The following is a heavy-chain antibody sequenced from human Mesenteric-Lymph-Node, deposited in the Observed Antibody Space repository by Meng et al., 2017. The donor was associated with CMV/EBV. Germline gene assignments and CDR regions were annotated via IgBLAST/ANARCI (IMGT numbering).Heavy chain of an antibody. J-gene: IGHJ4*02. CDR3: ARGSSYDILTGYFDY. Sequence: QVELHQWGAGLVKPSEILSVTCAVYGGSFSGYYWNWIRQSPEKGLEWIGEINHSGSTTYNPSFTSRIIISVDTSTNQISLNMSSVTAADTAVYYCARGSSYDILTGYFDYWGQGALVTVSS. D-gene: IGHD3-9*01. V-gene: IGHV4-34*01. CDR2: INHSGST. CDR1: GGSFSGYY.